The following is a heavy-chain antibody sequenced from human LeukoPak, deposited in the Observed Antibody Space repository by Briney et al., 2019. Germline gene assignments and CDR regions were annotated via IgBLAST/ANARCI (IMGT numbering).Heavy chain of an antibody. V-gene: IGHV4-39*01. Sequence: GSLRLSCAASGFTFSSYSMNWVRQAPGKGLEWIGSIYYSGSTYYNPSLKSRVTISVDTSKNQFSLKLSSVTAADTAVYYCARQVGEITAYCSSTSCYGETLQYYYYYMDVWGKGTTVTVSS. D-gene: IGHD2-2*01. CDR1: GFTFSSYSMN. CDR3: ARQVGEITAYCSSTSCYGETLQYYYYYMDV. CDR2: IYYSGST. J-gene: IGHJ6*03.